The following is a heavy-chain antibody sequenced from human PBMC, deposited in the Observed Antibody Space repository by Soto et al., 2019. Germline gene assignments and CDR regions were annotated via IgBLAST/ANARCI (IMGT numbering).Heavy chain of an antibody. J-gene: IGHJ6*02. CDR1: GGSISSGGYY. D-gene: IGHD6-6*01. CDR3: ARDVQSSSAKFYYYYGMDV. V-gene: IGHV4-31*03. CDR2: IYYSGST. Sequence: SETPSLTCTVSGGSISSGGYYWSWIRQHPGKGLEWIGYIYYSGSTYYNPSLKSRVTISVDTSKNQFSLKLSSVTAADTAVYYCARDVQSSSAKFYYYYGMDVWGQGTTATVSS.